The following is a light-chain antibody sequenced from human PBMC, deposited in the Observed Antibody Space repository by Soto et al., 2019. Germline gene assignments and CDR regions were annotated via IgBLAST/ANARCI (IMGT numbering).Light chain of an antibody. Sequence: QSVLTQPASVSGSPGKSITISCTGSSSDVGIYNYVSWYQQHPGKVPKHIIYEVSNRASGVSNRFYGSKSGNTASLTISGLQAEDEADYYCSSYTTSSARVFGT. J-gene: IGLJ1*01. CDR1: SSDVGIYNY. CDR3: SSYTTSSARV. V-gene: IGLV2-14*01. CDR2: EVS.